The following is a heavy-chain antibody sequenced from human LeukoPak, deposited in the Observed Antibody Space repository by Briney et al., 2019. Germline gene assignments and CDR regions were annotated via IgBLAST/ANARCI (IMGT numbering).Heavy chain of an antibody. D-gene: IGHD1-26*01. CDR1: GYTFTSYG. CDR2: ISAHNGNT. Sequence: ASVKVSCKASGYTFTSYGISWVRQALGQGLEWMGWISAHNGNTNYAQKLQGRVTMTTDTSTSTAYMELRSLRSDDTAVYYCARDAYLVGATGGAYWFDPWGQGTLVTVSS. CDR3: ARDAYLVGATGGAYWFDP. V-gene: IGHV1-18*01. J-gene: IGHJ5*02.